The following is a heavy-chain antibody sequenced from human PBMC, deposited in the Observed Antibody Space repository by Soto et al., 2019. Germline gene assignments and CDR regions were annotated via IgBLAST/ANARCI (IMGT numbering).Heavy chain of an antibody. V-gene: IGHV1-46*01. J-gene: IGHJ4*02. D-gene: IGHD3-9*01. Sequence: GASVKVSCKASGYTFTSYYMHWVRQAPGQGLEWMGIINPSGGSTSYAQKFQGRVTITADKSTSTAYMELSSLRSEDTAVYYCARDDAYYNLLIAFYFDQWGQGTLVTVSS. CDR3: ARDDAYYNLLIAFYFDQ. CDR2: INPSGGST. CDR1: GYTFTSYY.